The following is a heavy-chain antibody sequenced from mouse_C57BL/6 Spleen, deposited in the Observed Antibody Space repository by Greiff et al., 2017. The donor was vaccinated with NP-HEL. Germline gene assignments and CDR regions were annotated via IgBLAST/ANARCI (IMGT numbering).Heavy chain of an antibody. CDR2: IYPRDGST. D-gene: IGHD2-3*01. CDR3: AIYDGYYVFDY. CDR1: GYTFTSYD. J-gene: IGHJ3*01. V-gene: IGHV1-85*01. Sequence: QVQLQQSGPELVKPGASVKLSCKASGYTFTSYDINWVKQRPGQGLEWIGWIYPRDGSTKYNEKFKGKATLTVDTSSSTAYMELHSLTSEDSAVYFCAIYDGYYVFDYWGQGTLVTVSA.